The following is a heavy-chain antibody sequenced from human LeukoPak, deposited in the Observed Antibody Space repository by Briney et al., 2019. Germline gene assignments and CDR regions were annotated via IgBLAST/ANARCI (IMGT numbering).Heavy chain of an antibody. CDR3: AREDLYMDY. V-gene: IGHV4-38-2*02. J-gene: IGHJ4*02. CDR1: GYSIRSGYH. Sequence: PSETLSHTCTVSGYSIRSGYHWGWIRQPPGKGLEWIGSIYFSGSTFYNPSLKSRVTISVDTSKNQFSLKLTSVTAADTAMYFCAREDLYMDYWGQGTLVTVSS. D-gene: IGHD2-2*02. CDR2: IYFSGST.